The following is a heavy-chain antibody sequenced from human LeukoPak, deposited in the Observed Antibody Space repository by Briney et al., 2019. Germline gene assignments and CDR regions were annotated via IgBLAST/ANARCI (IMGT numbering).Heavy chain of an antibody. CDR2: INPNSGGA. Sequence: ASVKVSCEASGYTFTGYYMHWVRQAPGQGLEWMGWINPNSGGATYAQTVKGRVTISRDTSISTAYMELSRLRSDDTAVYYCATGGVQWELLRRFSGAFVYWGQGTLVTVSS. J-gene: IGHJ4*02. D-gene: IGHD1-26*01. V-gene: IGHV1-2*02. CDR1: GYTFTGYY. CDR3: ATGGVQWELLRRFSGAFVY.